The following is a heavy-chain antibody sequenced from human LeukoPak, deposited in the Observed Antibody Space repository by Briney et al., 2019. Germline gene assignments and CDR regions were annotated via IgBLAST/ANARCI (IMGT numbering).Heavy chain of an antibody. CDR3: VVLFRRGSGSYYIDY. J-gene: IGHJ4*02. Sequence: WETLCLTCAVYGGSFSGYYWSWIRQPPGKGLEWIGEINRSGSTNYNPSLKSRVTISVDTSKNQFSLKLRSVTAADTAAYYCVVLFRRGSGSYYIDYWGQGTLVTVTS. D-gene: IGHD3-10*01. V-gene: IGHV4-34*01. CDR2: INRSGST. CDR1: GGSFSGYY.